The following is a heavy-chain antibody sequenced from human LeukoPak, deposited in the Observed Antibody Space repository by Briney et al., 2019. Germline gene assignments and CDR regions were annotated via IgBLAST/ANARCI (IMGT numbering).Heavy chain of an antibody. CDR3: ARVASAWFWNDAFDI. V-gene: IGHV1-69*04. D-gene: IGHD6-19*01. CDR1: GGTFSSYA. Sequence: ASVKVSCKASGGTFSSYAISWVRQAPGQGLEWMGRIIPILGIANYAQKFQGRVTITADKSTSTAYMELSSLRSEDTAIYYCARVASAWFWNDAFDIWGQGTLVTVSS. CDR2: IIPILGIA. J-gene: IGHJ3*02.